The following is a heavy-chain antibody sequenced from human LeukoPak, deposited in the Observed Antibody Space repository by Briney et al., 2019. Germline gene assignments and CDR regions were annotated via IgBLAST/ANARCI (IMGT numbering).Heavy chain of an antibody. CDR2: INHSGST. D-gene: IGHD6-13*01. CDR3: ARGQQLEAYFDY. V-gene: IGHV4-34*01. Sequence: SETLSLTCAVYGGSSSGYYWSWIRQPPGKGLEWIGEINHSGSTNYNPSLKSRVTISVDTSKNQFSLKLSSVTAADTAVYYCARGQQLEAYFDYWGQGTLVTVSS. CDR1: GGSSSGYY. J-gene: IGHJ4*02.